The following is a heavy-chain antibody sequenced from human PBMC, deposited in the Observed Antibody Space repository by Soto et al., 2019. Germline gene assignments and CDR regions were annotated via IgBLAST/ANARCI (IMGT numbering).Heavy chain of an antibody. CDR2: ISYDGGNK. D-gene: IGHD4-4*01. CDR1: GFTFSSYA. Sequence: GGSLRLSCAASGFTFSSYAMHWVRQAPGKGLEWVAVISYDGGNKYYADSVKGRFTISRDNSKNTLYLQMNSLRAEDTAVYYCARDRTVTTPNWFDPWGQGTLVTVSS. J-gene: IGHJ5*02. CDR3: ARDRTVTTPNWFDP. V-gene: IGHV3-30-3*01.